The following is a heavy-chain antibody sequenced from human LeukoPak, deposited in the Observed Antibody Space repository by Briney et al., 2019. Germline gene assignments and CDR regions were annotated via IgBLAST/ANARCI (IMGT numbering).Heavy chain of an antibody. CDR3: ARDGPPDAFDI. CDR1: GGSVSSGSYY. V-gene: IGHV4-61*01. Sequence: SETLSLTCTVSGGSVSSGSYYWSWIRQPPGKGLEWIGYIYYSGSTNYNPSLKSRVTISVDTSKNQFSLKLSSVTAADTAVYYCARDGPPDAFDIWGQGTMVTVSS. CDR2: IYYSGST. J-gene: IGHJ3*02.